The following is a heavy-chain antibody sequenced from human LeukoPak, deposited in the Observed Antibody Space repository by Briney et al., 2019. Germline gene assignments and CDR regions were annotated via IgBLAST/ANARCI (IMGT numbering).Heavy chain of an antibody. CDR3: ARGITVDAVEDAFDI. CDR2: IYYSGCT. CDR1: GGSISSGGYY. J-gene: IGHJ3*02. Sequence: SETLSLTCTVSGGSISSGGYYWSWIRQHPGKGPEWIGYIYYSGCTYYNPSLKSRVTISVDTSKNQFSLKLSSVTAADTAVYYCARGITVDAVEDAFDIWGQGTMVTVSS. D-gene: IGHD4-23*01. V-gene: IGHV4-31*03.